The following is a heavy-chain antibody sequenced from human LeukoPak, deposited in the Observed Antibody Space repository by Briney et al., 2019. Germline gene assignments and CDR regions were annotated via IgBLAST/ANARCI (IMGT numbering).Heavy chain of an antibody. CDR2: FNDTGFST. J-gene: IGHJ4*02. V-gene: IGHV3-23*01. CDR1: GYGFTGYW. D-gene: IGHD3-10*01. Sequence: GESLKISCKGSGYGFTGYWIGWVRQMPGKGLEWVSSFNDTGFSTYYADSVKGRFTISRDNSKNTLYLQMTNLRAEDTAVYFCAKDLLRIYWRTFDSWGQGALVIVSS. CDR3: AKDLLRIYWRTFDS.